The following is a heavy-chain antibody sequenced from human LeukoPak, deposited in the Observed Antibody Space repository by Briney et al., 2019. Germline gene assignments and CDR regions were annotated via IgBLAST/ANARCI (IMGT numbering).Heavy chain of an antibody. V-gene: IGHV3-30-3*01. D-gene: IGHD6-13*01. J-gene: IGHJ4*02. CDR3: ARSPPQQLARGPFDY. CDR1: GFTFSSYA. Sequence: GGSLRLSCAASGFTFSSYAMHWVRQAPGKGLEWVAVISYDGSNKYYADSVKGRFTISRDNSKNTLYLQMNRLRAEDTAVYYCARSPPQQLARGPFDYWGQGTLVTVSS. CDR2: ISYDGSNK.